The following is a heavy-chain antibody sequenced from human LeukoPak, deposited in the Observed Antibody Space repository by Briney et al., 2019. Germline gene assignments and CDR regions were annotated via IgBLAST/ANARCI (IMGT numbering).Heavy chain of an antibody. D-gene: IGHD6-19*01. Sequence: SGTLSLTCIVSGGSISSLNLWSWLRQPPGKGLEWIGEMYLGGTTNFNPSLKSRVTILIDKSKNQISLQLTSVTAADTAVYYCAGLEGRYSTDWFYFFDYWGQGALVTVSS. CDR2: MYLGGTT. J-gene: IGHJ4*02. V-gene: IGHV4-4*02. CDR1: GGSISSLNL. CDR3: AGLEGRYSTDWFYFFDY.